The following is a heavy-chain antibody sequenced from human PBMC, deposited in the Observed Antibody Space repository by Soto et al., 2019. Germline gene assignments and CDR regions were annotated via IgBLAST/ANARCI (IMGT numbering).Heavy chain of an antibody. J-gene: IGHJ4*02. CDR1: GFSLSTSGVG. Sequence: QITLKESGPTLVKPTQTLTLTCTFSGFSLSTSGVGVGWIRQPPGKALEWLVLIYWDDDQRYSPSLKSRLTLSKDTSKNQVVLTMSNIDPVDTATYYCAHRDGPSATYYFDYRGQGTLVTVSS. V-gene: IGHV2-5*02. CDR2: IYWDDDQ. CDR3: AHRDGPSATYYFDY.